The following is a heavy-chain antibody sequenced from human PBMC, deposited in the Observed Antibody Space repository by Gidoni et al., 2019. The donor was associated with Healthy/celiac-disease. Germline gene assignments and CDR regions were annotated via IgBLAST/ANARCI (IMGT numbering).Heavy chain of an antibody. CDR1: GGSFSGYY. V-gene: IGHV4-34*01. CDR2: INHSGST. J-gene: IGHJ5*02. D-gene: IGHD6-19*01. Sequence: QVQLQQWGAGLLKPSETLSLTCAVYGGSFSGYYWSWIRQPPGKGLEWIGEINHSGSTNYNPSLKSRVTISVDTSKNQFSLKLSSVTAADTAVYYCAIFAVAGQARNWFDPWGQGTLVTVSS. CDR3: AIFAVAGQARNWFDP.